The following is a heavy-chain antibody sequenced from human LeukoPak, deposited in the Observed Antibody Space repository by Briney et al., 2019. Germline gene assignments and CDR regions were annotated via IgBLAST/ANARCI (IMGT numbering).Heavy chain of an antibody. Sequence: ASVKVSCKASGYTFTGYYMHWVRQAPGQGLEWMGWINPNSGGTNYAQKFQGRVTMTRDTSISTAYMELSRLRSDDTAVYYCARGRYDSSGYYTVYWGQGTLVTVSS. CDR3: ARGRYDSSGYYTVY. D-gene: IGHD3-22*01. CDR2: INPNSGGT. J-gene: IGHJ4*02. CDR1: GYTFTGYY. V-gene: IGHV1-2*02.